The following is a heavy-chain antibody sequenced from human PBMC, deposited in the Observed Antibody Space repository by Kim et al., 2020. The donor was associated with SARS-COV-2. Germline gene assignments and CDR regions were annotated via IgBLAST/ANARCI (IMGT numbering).Heavy chain of an antibody. D-gene: IGHD1-7*01. CDR3: ARDRTGTTSKNYYGMDV. Sequence: SETLSLTCTVSGGSISSYYWSWIRQPPGKGLEWIGYIYYSGSTNYNPSLKSRVTISVDTSKNQFSLKLSSVTAADTAVYYCARDRTGTTSKNYYGMDVWG. CDR2: IYYSGST. V-gene: IGHV4-59*01. J-gene: IGHJ6*01. CDR1: GGSISSYY.